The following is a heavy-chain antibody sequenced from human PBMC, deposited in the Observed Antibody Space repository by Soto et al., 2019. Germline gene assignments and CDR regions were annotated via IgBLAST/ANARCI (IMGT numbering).Heavy chain of an antibody. D-gene: IGHD4-17*01. J-gene: IGHJ3*02. CDR3: ARHEETTQTDDAFDI. CDR1: GGSIRSSSYY. V-gene: IGHV4-39*01. Sequence: QLQLQESGPGLVKPSETLSLTCTVSGGSIRSSSYYWGWIRQPPGKGLEWIGSIYYSGSTSYNPSLKIRVTQTVGTSRIPCSLYVTSVTAADTAVYYCARHEETTQTDDAFDICGQETMVTVSS. CDR2: IYYSGST.